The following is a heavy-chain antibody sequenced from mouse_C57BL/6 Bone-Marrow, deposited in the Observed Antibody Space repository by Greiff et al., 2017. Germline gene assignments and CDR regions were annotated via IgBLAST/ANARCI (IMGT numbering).Heavy chain of an antibody. CDR1: GFTFSSYG. CDR2: ISSGGSYT. Sequence: EVKVVESGGDLVKPGGSLKLSCAASGFTFSSYGMSWVRQTPDKRLEWVATISSGGSYTYYPDSVKGRFTISRDNAKNTLYLQMSSLKSEDTAMYYCARQITSVDYWGQGTTLTVSS. CDR3: ARQITSVDY. D-gene: IGHD1-1*01. V-gene: IGHV5-6*01. J-gene: IGHJ2*01.